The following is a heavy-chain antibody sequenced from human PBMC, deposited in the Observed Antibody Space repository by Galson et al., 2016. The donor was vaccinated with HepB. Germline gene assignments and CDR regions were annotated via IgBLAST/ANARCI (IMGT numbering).Heavy chain of an antibody. CDR1: GFIFSDYY. CDR3: ARFSSPRDYGDYGDNYYYGMDV. D-gene: IGHD4-17*01. Sequence: SLRLSCAASGFIFSDYYMSWIRQAPGKGLEWVSYIRSSSSTIYYADSVKGRFTISRDNAKNSLYLQMNSLRDEDTAVYYCARFSSPRDYGDYGDNYYYGMDVWGQGTTVTVSS. V-gene: IGHV3-11*04. J-gene: IGHJ6*02. CDR2: IRSSSSTI.